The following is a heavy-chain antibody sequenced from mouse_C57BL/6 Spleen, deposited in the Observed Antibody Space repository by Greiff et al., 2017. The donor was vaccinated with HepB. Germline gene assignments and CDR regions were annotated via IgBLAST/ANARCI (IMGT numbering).Heavy chain of an antibody. CDR2: INYDGSST. J-gene: IGHJ2*01. CDR3: ARDWAGTFDY. D-gene: IGHD4-1*01. Sequence: EVKLMESEGGLVQPGRSMKLSCTASGFTFSDYYMAWVRQVPEKGLEWVANINYDGSSTYYLDSLKSRFIISRDNAKNILYLQMSSLKSEDTATYYCARDWAGTFDYWGQGTTLTVSS. V-gene: IGHV5-16*01. CDR1: GFTFSDYY.